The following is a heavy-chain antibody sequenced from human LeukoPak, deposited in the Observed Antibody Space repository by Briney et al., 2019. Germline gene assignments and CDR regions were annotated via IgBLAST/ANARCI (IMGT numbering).Heavy chain of an antibody. CDR1: GFTFSSYG. J-gene: IGHJ4*02. Sequence: GGSLRLSCAASGFTFSSYGMHWVRQAPGKGLEWVALISYDGSNKYYADSVKGRFTISRDNSKNTLYLQMNSLRAEDTAVYYCARESGHVFDYWGQGTLVTVSS. CDR2: ISYDGSNK. V-gene: IGHV3-30*03. CDR3: ARESGHVFDY. D-gene: IGHD3-16*01.